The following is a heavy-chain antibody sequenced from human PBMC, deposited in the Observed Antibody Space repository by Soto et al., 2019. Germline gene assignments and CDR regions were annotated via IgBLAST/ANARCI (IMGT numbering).Heavy chain of an antibody. CDR2: ISYDGSNK. D-gene: IGHD3-10*01. Sequence: QVQLVESGGGVVQPGRSLRLSCAVSGFPFSSYGMHWVREAPGKGLEWVAVISYDGSNKYYADSVKGRFTISRDNSASTLYLQMNSLRPEDTALYYCVGGQYYLDYRGQGTLGTV. CDR1: GFPFSSYG. CDR3: VGGQYYLDY. J-gene: IGHJ4*02. V-gene: IGHV3-30*03.